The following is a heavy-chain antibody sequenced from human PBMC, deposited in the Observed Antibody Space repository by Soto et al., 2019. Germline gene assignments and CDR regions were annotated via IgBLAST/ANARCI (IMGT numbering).Heavy chain of an antibody. J-gene: IGHJ6*02. V-gene: IGHV4-59*01. CDR3: AGAAYGYGNYYYYYGMDV. CDR2: IYYSGST. CDR1: GGSISSYY. Sequence: SETLSLTCTVSGGSISSYYWSWIRQPPGKGLEWIGYIYYSGSTNYNPSLKSRVTISVDTSKNQFSLKLSSVTAADTAVYYCAGAAYGYGNYYYYYGMDVWGQGTTVTVSS. D-gene: IGHD5-18*01.